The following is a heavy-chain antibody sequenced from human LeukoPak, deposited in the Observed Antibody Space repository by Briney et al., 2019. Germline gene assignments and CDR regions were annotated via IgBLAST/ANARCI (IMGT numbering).Heavy chain of an antibody. Sequence: PGGSLRLSCAASGFTFSSYAMSWVRQAPGKGLEWVSAISGSGGSTYYADSVKGRFTISRDNSKNTLYLQMNSLRAEDTAVYYCAKDPRDYDSSGYYLYYFDYWGQGTLVTASS. CDR1: GFTFSSYA. CDR3: AKDPRDYDSSGYYLYYFDY. D-gene: IGHD3-22*01. V-gene: IGHV3-23*01. CDR2: ISGSGGST. J-gene: IGHJ4*02.